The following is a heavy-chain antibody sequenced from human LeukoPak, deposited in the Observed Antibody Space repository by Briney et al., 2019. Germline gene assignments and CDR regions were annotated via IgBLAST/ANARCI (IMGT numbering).Heavy chain of an antibody. D-gene: IGHD3-22*01. CDR2: ISGYNGNT. CDR1: GYSFINFG. V-gene: IGHV1-18*01. J-gene: IGHJ4*02. Sequence: ASVKVSCKTSGYSFINFGITWVRQAPGQGLEWMGWISGYNGNTDSAQNFQGRVAMTTDTSTSTADMELRSLRPDDTAVYYCARVGDSGGYYHLDYWGQGTLVTVSS. CDR3: ARVGDSGGYYHLDY.